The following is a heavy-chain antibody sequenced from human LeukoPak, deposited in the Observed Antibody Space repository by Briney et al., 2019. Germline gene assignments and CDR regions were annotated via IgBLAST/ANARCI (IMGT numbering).Heavy chain of an antibody. J-gene: IGHJ6*03. CDR3: ARQVSDYYYYYIDV. CDR1: GGSISSPGYY. V-gene: IGHV4-39*01. CDR2: IYYSETT. D-gene: IGHD5/OR15-5a*01. Sequence: SETLSLTCTVSGGSISSPGYYWDWIRQPPGKGLEWIGSIYYSETTYYNSSLKSRVTISLDTSKNQFSLSLKSVTAADTSVYYCARQVSDYYYYYIDVWGKGATVTVSS.